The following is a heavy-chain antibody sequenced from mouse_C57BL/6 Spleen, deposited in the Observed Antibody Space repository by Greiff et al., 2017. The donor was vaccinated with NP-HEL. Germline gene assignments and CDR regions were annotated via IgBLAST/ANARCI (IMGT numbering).Heavy chain of an antibody. Sequence: QVQLQQPGAELVRPGSSVKLSCKASGYTFTSYWMHWVKQRPIQGLEWIGNIDPSDSETHYNQKFKDKATLTVDKSSSTAYMQLSSLTSEDSAVYYCARGDYYSNYEWYFDVWGTGTTVTVSS. CDR3: ARGDYYSNYEWYFDV. CDR1: GYTFTSYW. V-gene: IGHV1-52*01. D-gene: IGHD2-5*01. J-gene: IGHJ1*03. CDR2: IDPSDSET.